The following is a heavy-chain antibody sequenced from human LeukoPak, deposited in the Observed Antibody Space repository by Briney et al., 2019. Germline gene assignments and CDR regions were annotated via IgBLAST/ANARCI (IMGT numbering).Heavy chain of an antibody. D-gene: IGHD3-3*01. CDR2: ISYDGSNK. CDR1: GFTFSSYG. V-gene: IGHV3-30*18. J-gene: IGHJ4*02. CDR3: AKGATYYDIWSLDY. Sequence: GGSLRLSCAASGFTFSSYGMHWVRQAPGKGLEWVAVISYDGSNKYYTESVKGRFTISRDNSKNTLYLQMNSLRGEGTAVYYCAKGATYYDIWSLDYWGQGTLVTVSS.